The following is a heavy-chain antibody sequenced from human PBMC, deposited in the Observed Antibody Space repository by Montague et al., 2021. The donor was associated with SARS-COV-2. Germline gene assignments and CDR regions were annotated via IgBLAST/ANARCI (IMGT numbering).Heavy chain of an antibody. CDR1: GGSFSGYY. J-gene: IGHJ4*02. Sequence: SETQSLTCAVYGGSFSGYYWTWIRQSPGKGLEWIAEINHSGAANYNFNPSLRSRVTISVDTSKSQFSLKLSSVTAADTGVYYCARWDPRTLTLIGLRGKSASDYWGQGTLVTVSS. D-gene: IGHD4-23*01. CDR2: INHSGAA. V-gene: IGHV4-34*01. CDR3: ARWDPRTLTLIGLRGKSASDY.